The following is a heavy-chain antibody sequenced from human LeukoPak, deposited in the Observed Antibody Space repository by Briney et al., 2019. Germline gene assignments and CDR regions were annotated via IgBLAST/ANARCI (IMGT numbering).Heavy chain of an antibody. CDR3: ARGTESAGRGNWFDP. CDR1: GVSIKYDGYY. Sequence: SETLSLTCTVSGVSIKYDGYYWAWMRQSPGKGLEWIGYIHHSGTTDYNPSLNSRATISVDRSKNQFSLKLSSVTAADTAVYYCARGTESAGRGNWFDPWGQGTLVTVSS. J-gene: IGHJ5*02. D-gene: IGHD1-1*01. V-gene: IGHV4-30-2*06. CDR2: IHHSGTT.